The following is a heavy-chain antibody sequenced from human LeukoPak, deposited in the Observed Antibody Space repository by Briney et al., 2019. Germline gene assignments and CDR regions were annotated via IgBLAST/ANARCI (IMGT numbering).Heavy chain of an antibody. CDR2: INPNSGGT. CDR1: GYTFTGYY. Sequence: ASVKVSCKASGYTFTGYYMHWVRQAPGQGLEWMGWINPNSGGTNYAQKFLGRVTMTRDTSITTAYMELSRLRSDDAAVYYCAIPDCSGGSCYGPPFDYWGQGTLVTVSS. J-gene: IGHJ4*02. CDR3: AIPDCSGGSCYGPPFDY. V-gene: IGHV1-2*02. D-gene: IGHD2-15*01.